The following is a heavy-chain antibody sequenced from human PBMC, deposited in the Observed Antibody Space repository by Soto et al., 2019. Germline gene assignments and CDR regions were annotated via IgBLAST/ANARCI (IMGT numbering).Heavy chain of an antibody. CDR2: INPNSGGT. Sequence: ASVKVSCKASGYTFTGYYMHWVRQAPGQGLEWMGWINPNSGGTNYAQKFQGRVTMTRDTSISTAYMELSRLRSDDTAVYYCARVGGIAAAGTSDWVQVTLVSVSS. V-gene: IGHV1-2*02. CDR3: ARVGGIAAAGTSD. J-gene: IGHJ4*02. CDR1: GYTFTGYY. D-gene: IGHD6-13*01.